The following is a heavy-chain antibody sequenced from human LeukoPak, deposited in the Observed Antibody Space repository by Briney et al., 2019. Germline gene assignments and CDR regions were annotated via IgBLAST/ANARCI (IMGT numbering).Heavy chain of an antibody. J-gene: IGHJ4*02. V-gene: IGHV4-59*08. Sequence: SETLSLTCTVSGGSISSYYWTWIRQPPGKGLGLEWIGYIYYSGGTNYNPSLKSRVTLSIDTSKNQVSLKLSSVTAADTAVYYCARLWDSSSSLDYWGQGTLVTVSS. CDR2: IYYSGGT. CDR1: GGSISSYY. CDR3: ARLWDSSSSLDY. D-gene: IGHD6-6*01.